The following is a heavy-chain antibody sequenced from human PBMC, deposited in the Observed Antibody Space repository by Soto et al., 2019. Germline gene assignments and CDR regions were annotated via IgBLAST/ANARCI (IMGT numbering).Heavy chain of an antibody. J-gene: IGHJ6*02. CDR1: GDSVSSTSAA. CDR3: SRRLKLGADYYGMDV. V-gene: IGHV6-1*01. Sequence: SQTLSLTCAISGDSVSSTSAAWNCIRQSPSRGLEWLGRTFYRSKWYYDYAVSVKSRITINPDTSKNQFSLQLNSVTPEDTAVYYCSRRLKLGADYYGMDVWGQGTTVTVSS. D-gene: IGHD1-26*01. CDR2: TFYRSKWYY.